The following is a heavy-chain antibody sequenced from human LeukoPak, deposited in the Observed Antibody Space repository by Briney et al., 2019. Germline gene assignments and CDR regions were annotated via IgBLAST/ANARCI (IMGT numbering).Heavy chain of an antibody. D-gene: IGHD5-18*01. CDR3: ARDNGYRTPHYFDY. V-gene: IGHV1-8*02. CDR2: MNPNSGNT. CDR1: GYTFTSYD. J-gene: IGHJ4*02. Sequence: ASVKVSCKASGYTFTSYDINWVRQATGQELELMGWMNPNSGNTGYAQKFQGRVTMTRNTSISTAYMELSSLRSEDTAVYYCARDNGYRTPHYFDYWGQGTLVAVSS.